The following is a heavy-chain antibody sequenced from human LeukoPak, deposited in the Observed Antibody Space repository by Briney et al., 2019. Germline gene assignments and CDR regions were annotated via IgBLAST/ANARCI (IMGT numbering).Heavy chain of an antibody. CDR3: ARKLRLSVRNPYYYYYMDV. CDR1: GGSFSGYY. D-gene: IGHD5-12*01. Sequence: SETLSLTCAVYGGSFSGYYWSWFRQPPGRGVEWRREINHRRSSNYYKSLKRRVTISVDTSKNQFSLKLSSVPAADTAVYYCARKLRLSVRNPYYYYYMDVWGKGTTVTVSS. CDR2: INHRRSS. V-gene: IGHV4-34*01. J-gene: IGHJ6*03.